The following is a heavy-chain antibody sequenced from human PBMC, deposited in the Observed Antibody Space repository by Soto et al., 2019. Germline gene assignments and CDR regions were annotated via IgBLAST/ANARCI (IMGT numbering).Heavy chain of an antibody. CDR2: ISYDGSNK. CDR1: GFTFSSYA. J-gene: IGHJ6*02. D-gene: IGHD1-26*01. V-gene: IGHV3-30-3*01. Sequence: HVQLVESGGGVVQPGRSLRLSCAASGFTFSSYAMHWVRQAPGKGLEWVAVISYDGSNKYYADSVKGRFTISRDNSKNTLYLQMNSLRAEDTAVYYCARDWSWVYGMDVWGQGTTVTVSS. CDR3: ARDWSWVYGMDV.